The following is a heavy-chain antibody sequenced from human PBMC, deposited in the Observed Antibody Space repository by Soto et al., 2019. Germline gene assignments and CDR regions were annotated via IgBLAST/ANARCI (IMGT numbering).Heavy chain of an antibody. J-gene: IGHJ5*02. CDR2: ISGSGGST. V-gene: IGHV3-23*01. CDR1: GFTFSSYA. CDR3: AKGADFDWLLSKNWFDP. Sequence: HPGGSLRLSCAASGFTFSSYAMSWVRQAPGKGPEWVAAISGSGGSTYYADPVKGRFTISRDNSKNTLYLQMNSLRAEDTAVYYCAKGADFDWLLSKNWFDPWGQGTLVTVSS. D-gene: IGHD3-9*01.